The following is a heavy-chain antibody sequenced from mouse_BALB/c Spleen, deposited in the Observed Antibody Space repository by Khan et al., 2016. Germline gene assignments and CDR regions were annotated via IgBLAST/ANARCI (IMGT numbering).Heavy chain of an antibody. D-gene: IGHD2-2*01. J-gene: IGHJ3*01. CDR3: ARSYGYRGFAY. CDR2: ISYSGST. V-gene: IGHV3-2*02. CDR1: GYSITSDYA. Sequence: QLEESGPGLVKPSQSLSLTCTVTGYSITSDYAWNWIRQFPGNKLEWMGYISYSGSTSYTPSLKSRISITRDTSKNQFFLQLNSVTTEDTATYYCARSYGYRGFAYWGQGTLVTVSA.